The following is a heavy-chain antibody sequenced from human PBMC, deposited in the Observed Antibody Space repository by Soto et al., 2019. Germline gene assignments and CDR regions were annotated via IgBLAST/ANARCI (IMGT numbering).Heavy chain of an antibody. D-gene: IGHD3-22*01. V-gene: IGHV3-33*01. CDR3: ARDLTSGYTDS. Sequence: QVHLVESGGGVVQPGGSLRLSCVASGFSYGGYGMHWVRQAPGKGLEWVAVIWHDGGRQYYADSVKGRFTVSRDNAKNTLYLQMNSLRAEYTAVYYCARDLTSGYTDSWGQGTLVIVSS. J-gene: IGHJ5*01. CDR2: IWHDGGRQ. CDR1: GFSYGGYG.